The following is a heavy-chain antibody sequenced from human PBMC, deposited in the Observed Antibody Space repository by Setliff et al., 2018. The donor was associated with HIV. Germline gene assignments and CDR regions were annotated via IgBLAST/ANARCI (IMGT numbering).Heavy chain of an antibody. V-gene: IGHV4-61*09. CDR3: ARGGVNYSSDWRPARYWYFDL. D-gene: IGHD6-19*01. Sequence: PSETLSLTCTVSGGPTSSGSYYWTWTRQPAGKGLEWIGHIYTTGSTNYNPSLKSRVTIAIGASKKQFSLRLNSVTAADTAVYFCARGGVNYSSDWRPARYWYFDLWGRGTLVTVSS. J-gene: IGHJ2*01. CDR2: IYTTGST. CDR1: GGPTSSGSYY.